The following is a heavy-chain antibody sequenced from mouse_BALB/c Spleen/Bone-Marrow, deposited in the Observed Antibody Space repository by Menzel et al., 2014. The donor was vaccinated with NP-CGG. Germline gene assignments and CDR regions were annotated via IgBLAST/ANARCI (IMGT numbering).Heavy chain of an antibody. V-gene: IGHV14-3*02. J-gene: IGHJ2*01. Sequence: EVQLQQSGAELVKPGASVKLSCTASGFNIKDTYMHWVKQRPEQGLEWIGRIDPANGNTKYDPKFQGKATITADTSSNTAYLQLSSLTSEDTAVYYCVAYYRYEYYFDYWGQGTTLTVSS. CDR3: VAYYRYEYYFDY. CDR1: GFNIKDTY. D-gene: IGHD2-14*01. CDR2: IDPANGNT.